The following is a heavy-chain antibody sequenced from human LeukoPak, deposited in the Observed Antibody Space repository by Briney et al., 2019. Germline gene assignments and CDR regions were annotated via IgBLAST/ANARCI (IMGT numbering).Heavy chain of an antibody. CDR3: ARIKGRFGEHGVDY. CDR2: IKQDGSEK. Sequence: PGGSLRLSCAASGFTFSSYWMSWVRQAPGKGLEWVANIKQDGSEKYYVDSVKGRFTISRDNAKNSLYLQMNSLRAEDTAVYYCARIKGRFGEHGVDYWGQGTLVTVSS. J-gene: IGHJ4*02. D-gene: IGHD3-10*01. V-gene: IGHV3-7*01. CDR1: GFTFSSYW.